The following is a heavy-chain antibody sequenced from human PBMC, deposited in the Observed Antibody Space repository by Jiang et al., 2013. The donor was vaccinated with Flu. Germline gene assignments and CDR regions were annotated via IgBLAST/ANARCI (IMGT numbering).Heavy chain of an antibody. J-gene: IGHJ4*02. V-gene: IGHV2-5*02. D-gene: IGHD3-10*01. CDR1: GFSLSTSGVG. CDR3: AHTPFYGSGSYSFDY. Sequence: KPTQTLTLTCTFSGFSLSTSGVGVGWIRQPPGKALEWLALIYWDDDKRYSPSLKSRLTITKDTSKNQVVLTMTNMDPVDTATYYCAHTPFYGSGSYSFDYWGQGTLVTVSS. CDR2: IYWDDDK.